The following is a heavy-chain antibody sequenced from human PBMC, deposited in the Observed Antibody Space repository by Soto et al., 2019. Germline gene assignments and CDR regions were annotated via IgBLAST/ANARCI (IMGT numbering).Heavy chain of an antibody. Sequence: EVQLLESGGGLVQPGGSLRLSCAASGFTFSTYAMNWVRQAPGKGLEWVSAITGSGGSTYYADSVKGRFTISRDNSKNTVYLRLNSLRADDTAVYYCANEQWDYRVYYGMDVWGRGTTVTVSS. D-gene: IGHD1-26*01. V-gene: IGHV3-23*01. CDR2: ITGSGGST. J-gene: IGHJ6*02. CDR1: GFTFSTYA. CDR3: ANEQWDYRVYYGMDV.